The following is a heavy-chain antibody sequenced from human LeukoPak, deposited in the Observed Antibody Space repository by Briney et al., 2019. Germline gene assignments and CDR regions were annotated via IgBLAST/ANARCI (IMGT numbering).Heavy chain of an antibody. D-gene: IGHD3-10*01. CDR1: GGALSSDS. Sequence: GGSLRLSSAVSGGALSSDSMNWVRRSPGKGLEWIAHSSIHNGAVHYADSVKGRFTISRDTTTNSLYMQLANMRDEDTGVYYCGRGRDYAFDVWGQGTMVTVSS. V-gene: IGHV3-48*02. J-gene: IGHJ3*01. CDR3: GRGRDYAFDV. CDR2: SSIHNGAV.